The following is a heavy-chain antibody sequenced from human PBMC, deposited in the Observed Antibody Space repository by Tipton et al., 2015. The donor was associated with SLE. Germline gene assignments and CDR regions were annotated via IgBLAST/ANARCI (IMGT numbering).Heavy chain of an antibody. J-gene: IGHJ4*02. CDR3: ASPYCGPNCYGFEY. D-gene: IGHD2-21*01. CDR2: IHKSGST. Sequence: TLSLTCTVSGGSISGYYWNWIRQPPGKGLEWIGNIHKSGSTNYNTSLRRRVTILIDTSKNQFSLRLSSVTAADTAVYYCASPYCGPNCYGFEYWGQGLRVTVSS. CDR1: GGSISGYY. V-gene: IGHV4-4*09.